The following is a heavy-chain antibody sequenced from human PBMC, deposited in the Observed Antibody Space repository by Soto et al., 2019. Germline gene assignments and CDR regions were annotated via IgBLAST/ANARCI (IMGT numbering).Heavy chain of an antibody. J-gene: IGHJ5*02. V-gene: IGHV3-48*03. CDR2: ISHTDRLT. CDR1: GFTFSYYE. Sequence: GGSLILSCVGSGFTFSYYEMNWVRQAPGKGLERVAFISHTDRLTHYPDSVKGRFTISRDNAKNSLYLHMTSLRVEDTAVYYCARDTGRASADLWGQGT. D-gene: IGHD6-13*01. CDR3: ARDTGRASADL.